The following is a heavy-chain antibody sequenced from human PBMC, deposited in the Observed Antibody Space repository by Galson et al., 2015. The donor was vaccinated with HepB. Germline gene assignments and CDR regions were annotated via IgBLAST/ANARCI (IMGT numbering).Heavy chain of an antibody. CDR1: GYTFTGYY. CDR2: INPNSGGT. J-gene: IGHJ4*02. V-gene: IGHV1-2*02. Sequence: SVKVSCKASGYTFTGYYMHWVRQAPGQGLEWMGWINPNSGGTNYAQKFQGRVTMTRDTSISTAYMELSRLRSDDTAVYYCARDQRTYYYDSSGSLPTYWGQGTLVTVSS. D-gene: IGHD3-22*01. CDR3: ARDQRTYYYDSSGSLPTY.